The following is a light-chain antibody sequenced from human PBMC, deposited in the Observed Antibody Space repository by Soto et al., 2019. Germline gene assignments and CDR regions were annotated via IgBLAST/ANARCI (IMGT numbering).Light chain of an antibody. J-gene: IGKJ1*01. V-gene: IGKV3-11*01. CDR2: HTS. Sequence: EIVLTQSPGTLSLSPGERATLSCRASQSVRSDVGWYQQKPGQAPRLLIDHTSNRATGIPARFSGSGSGTDCTLIISSLEPEDFAVYYCQQSIDWPLTFGQGTKVEVK. CDR1: QSVRSD. CDR3: QQSIDWPLT.